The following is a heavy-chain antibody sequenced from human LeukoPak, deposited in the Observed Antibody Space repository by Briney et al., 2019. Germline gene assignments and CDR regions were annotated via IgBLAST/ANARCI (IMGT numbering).Heavy chain of an antibody. D-gene: IGHD3-10*01. V-gene: IGHV3-23*01. J-gene: IGHJ4*02. Sequence: GGSLRLSCAASGFTFSSYAMSWVRQAPGKGLEWVSAISGSGGSTYYADSVKGRFTISRDNSKNTLYLQMDSLRAEDTAVYYCAKDRWFGELSTYWGQGTLVTVSS. CDR3: AKDRWFGELSTY. CDR2: ISGSGGST. CDR1: GFTFSSYA.